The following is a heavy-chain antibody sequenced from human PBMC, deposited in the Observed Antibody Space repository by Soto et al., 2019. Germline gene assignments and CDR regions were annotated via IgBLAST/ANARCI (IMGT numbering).Heavy chain of an antibody. V-gene: IGHV3-23*01. CDR3: ATVNAQWLVSIGAFGI. Sequence: GESLRLSCGASGFTFSSYAMSWFRQVPGKGLEWVSAISGSGGSTYYADSVKGRFTISRDNSKSTLYLQMNSLRAEDTAVYYCATVNAQWLVSIGAFGIWGQGTMVSV. J-gene: IGHJ3*02. CDR1: GFTFSSYA. CDR2: ISGSGGST. D-gene: IGHD6-19*01.